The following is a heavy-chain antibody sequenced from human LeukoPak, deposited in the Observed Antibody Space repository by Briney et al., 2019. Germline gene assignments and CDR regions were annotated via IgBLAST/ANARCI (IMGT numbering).Heavy chain of an antibody. D-gene: IGHD1-26*01. J-gene: IGHJ5*02. Sequence: GASVKVSCKASGGTFSSYAISWVRQAPGQGLEWMGRIIPIFGTANYAQKFQGRATITTDESTTTAYMELSSLRAEDTAVYYCAKDWAGSYPIGLEWFDPWGQGTLVTVSS. V-gene: IGHV1-69*05. CDR2: IIPIFGTA. CDR1: GGTFSSYA. CDR3: AKDWAGSYPIGLEWFDP.